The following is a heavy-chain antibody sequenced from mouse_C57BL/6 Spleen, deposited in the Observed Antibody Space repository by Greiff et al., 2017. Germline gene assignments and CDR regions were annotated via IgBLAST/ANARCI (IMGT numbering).Heavy chain of an antibody. D-gene: IGHD1-1*01. V-gene: IGHV5-4*03. J-gene: IGHJ1*03. Sequence: EVMLVESGGGLVKPGGSLKLSCAASGFTFSSYAMSWVRQTPEKRLEWVATISDGGSYTYYPDNVKGRFTISRDNAKNNLYLQMSHLKSEDTAMYYCASDYGSSHWYFDVWGTGTTVTVSS. CDR2: ISDGGSYT. CDR3: ASDYGSSHWYFDV. CDR1: GFTFSSYA.